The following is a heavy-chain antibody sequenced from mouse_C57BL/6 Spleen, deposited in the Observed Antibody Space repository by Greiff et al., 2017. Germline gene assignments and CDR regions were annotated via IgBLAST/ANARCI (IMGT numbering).Heavy chain of an antibody. CDR1: GYTFTSYW. CDR2: IDPNSGGT. D-gene: IGHD1-1*01. Sequence: QGKVQKTGAELVKPGASVKLSCKASGYTFTSYWMHWVKQRPGRGLEWIGRIDPNSGGTKYNEKFKSKATLTVDKPSSTAYMQLSSLTSEDSAVYYCARRYGSSYSYWYFDVWGTGTTVTVSS. V-gene: IGHV1-72*01. CDR3: ARRYGSSYSYWYFDV. J-gene: IGHJ1*03.